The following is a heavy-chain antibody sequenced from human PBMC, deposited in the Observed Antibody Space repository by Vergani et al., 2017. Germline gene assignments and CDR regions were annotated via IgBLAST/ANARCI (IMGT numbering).Heavy chain of an antibody. Sequence: EVQLLESGGGLVQPGGSLRLSCAASGFTFSSYAMSWVRQAPGKGLEWVSAISGSGGSTYYADSVKGRFTISRDNSKNTLYLQMNSLRAEDTAVYYCAAITMVRGVPPSWYYYGMDIWGQGTTVTVSS. CDR1: GFTFSSYA. J-gene: IGHJ6*02. D-gene: IGHD3-10*01. CDR3: AAITMVRGVPPSWYYYGMDI. CDR2: ISGSGGST. V-gene: IGHV3-23*01.